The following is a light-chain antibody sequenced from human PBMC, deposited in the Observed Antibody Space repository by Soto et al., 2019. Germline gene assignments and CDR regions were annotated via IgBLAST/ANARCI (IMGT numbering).Light chain of an antibody. CDR2: GAS. J-gene: IGKJ1*01. CDR1: QSVSSN. V-gene: IGKV3-15*01. CDR3: QQYNNWSRT. Sequence: EIVMTQSPATLSVSPGERATLSCRASQSVSSNLAWYQQKPGQAPRLLIYGASTRATGIPARFSGSGSGPEFTLTISSLQSEDFAVYYCQQYNNWSRTFGQGTKVDIK.